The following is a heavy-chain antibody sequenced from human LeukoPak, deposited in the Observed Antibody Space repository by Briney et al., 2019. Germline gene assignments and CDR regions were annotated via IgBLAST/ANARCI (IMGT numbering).Heavy chain of an antibody. D-gene: IGHD4-11*01. CDR1: GFTFSTYA. V-gene: IGHV3-23*01. Sequence: GGSLRLSCAASGFTFSTYAMSWVRQAPGKGLEWVSTISGSGGGTYYTDSVKGRFTISRDNSKNTLYLQMNSLRAEDTAVYYCAKRTTSTAGALDIWGQGTMVTVSS. J-gene: IGHJ3*02. CDR2: ISGSGGGT. CDR3: AKRTTSTAGALDI.